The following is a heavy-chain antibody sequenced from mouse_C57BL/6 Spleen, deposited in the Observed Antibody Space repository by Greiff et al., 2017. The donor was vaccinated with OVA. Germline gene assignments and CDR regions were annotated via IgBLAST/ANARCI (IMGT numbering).Heavy chain of an antibody. V-gene: IGHV1-4*01. Sequence: QVQLQQSGAELARPGASVKMSCKASGYTFTSYTMHWVKQRPGPGLEWIGYINPSSGYTKYNQKFKDKATLTADKSSSTAYMQLSSLTSEDSAVYYCARGTGDWYFDVWGTGTTVTVSS. J-gene: IGHJ1*03. D-gene: IGHD1-1*02. CDR3: ARGTGDWYFDV. CDR1: GYTFTSYT. CDR2: INPSSGYT.